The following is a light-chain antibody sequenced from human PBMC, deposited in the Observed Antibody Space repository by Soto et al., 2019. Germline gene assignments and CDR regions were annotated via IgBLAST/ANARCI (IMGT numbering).Light chain of an antibody. Sequence: EIVFAQSPAPPSLSPGERATLSCRASQSVNNFLAWYQQRPGQAPRLLMYEASNRATGVPARFSGSGSGTDFTLTISSLEPEDFAIYYCQQRRNWPPTFGQGTKVDIK. J-gene: IGKJ1*01. CDR3: QQRRNWPPT. V-gene: IGKV3-11*01. CDR1: QSVNNF. CDR2: EAS.